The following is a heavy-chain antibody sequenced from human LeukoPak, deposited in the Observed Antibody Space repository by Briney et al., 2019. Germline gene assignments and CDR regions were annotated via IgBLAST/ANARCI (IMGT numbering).Heavy chain of an antibody. Sequence: GGSLRLSCAASGFTFSSYAMSWVRQAPGKGLEWVSHISSSGSTLYYADSAKGRITISRDNAKNSLYLQMNSLRAEDTAVYYCARRRYNWNAIDYWGQGTLVTVSS. D-gene: IGHD1-20*01. V-gene: IGHV3-48*04. CDR3: ARRRYNWNAIDY. J-gene: IGHJ4*02. CDR1: GFTFSSYA. CDR2: ISSSGSTL.